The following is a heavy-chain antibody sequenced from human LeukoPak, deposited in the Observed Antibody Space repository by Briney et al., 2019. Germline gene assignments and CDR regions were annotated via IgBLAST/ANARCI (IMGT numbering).Heavy chain of an antibody. J-gene: IGHJ6*03. Sequence: PSETLSLTCTVSGYSISSGYYWGWIRQPPGKGLEWIGSIYYSGSTYYNPSLQSRVAISVDTSKNQFSLKLRSVTAADTAVYYCARTTEGGYSYGYFYYYYMDVWGKGTTVTISS. CDR2: IYYSGST. D-gene: IGHD5-18*01. CDR3: ARTTEGGYSYGYFYYYYMDV. CDR1: GYSISSGYY. V-gene: IGHV4-38-2*02.